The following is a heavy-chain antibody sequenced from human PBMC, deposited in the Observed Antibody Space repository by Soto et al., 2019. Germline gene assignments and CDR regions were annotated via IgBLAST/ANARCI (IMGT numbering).Heavy chain of an antibody. Sequence: QLQLQESGPGLVKPSETLSLSCTVSGGSISSYYWSWFRQSPGKRMEWIGYVHHSWGSSYNPSLQSRVAISLDPSKSQCSLMVTSVTATDTAVYYCARQGFGPLHGLVDVWGQGTTVTVSS. J-gene: IGHJ6*02. CDR2: VHHSWGS. CDR3: ARQGFGPLHGLVDV. D-gene: IGHD3-10*01. CDR1: GGSISSYY. V-gene: IGHV4-59*08.